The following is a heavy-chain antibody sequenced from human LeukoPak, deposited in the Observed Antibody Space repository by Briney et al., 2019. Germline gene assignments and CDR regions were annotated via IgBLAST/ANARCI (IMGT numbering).Heavy chain of an antibody. Sequence: SETLSLTCAVYGGSFSGYYWSWIRQPPGKGLEWIGEINHSGSTNYNPSLKSRVTISVDTSKNQFSLKLSSVTAADTAVYYCARVKGDTAMVHNLFDPWGQGTLVTVSS. CDR1: GGSFSGYY. CDR2: INHSGST. J-gene: IGHJ5*02. CDR3: ARVKGDTAMVHNLFDP. D-gene: IGHD5-18*01. V-gene: IGHV4-34*01.